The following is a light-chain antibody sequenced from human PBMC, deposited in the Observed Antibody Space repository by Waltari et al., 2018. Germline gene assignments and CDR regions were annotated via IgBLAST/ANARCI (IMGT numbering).Light chain of an antibody. CDR1: TSDVRSSNI. CDR3: CSYAGSSPYV. Sequence: HSALTPPASASGSPGQSITLPCTGTTSDVRSSNIVSWYQQHPGKAPKLMLYEVSKRPAGVSNRFSGSNSGNTASLTISGLQAEDEAEYYCCSYAGSSPYVFGTGTKVTVL. CDR2: EVS. V-gene: IGLV2-23*02. J-gene: IGLJ1*01.